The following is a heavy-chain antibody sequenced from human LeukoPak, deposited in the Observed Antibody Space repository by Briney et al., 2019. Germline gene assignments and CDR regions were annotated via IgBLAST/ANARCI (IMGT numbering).Heavy chain of an antibody. Sequence: PGGSLRLSCAASGFPFSSYNMNWVRQAPGKGLEWVSSITTISSYIYYADSVKGRFTISRDNAKNSLYLQMNSLRAEDTAVYYCARDRYYGSGDYQTAGGCFDCWGQGTLVTVSS. V-gene: IGHV3-21*01. CDR2: ITTISSYI. D-gene: IGHD3-10*01. J-gene: IGHJ4*02. CDR3: ARDRYYGSGDYQTAGGCFDC. CDR1: GFPFSSYN.